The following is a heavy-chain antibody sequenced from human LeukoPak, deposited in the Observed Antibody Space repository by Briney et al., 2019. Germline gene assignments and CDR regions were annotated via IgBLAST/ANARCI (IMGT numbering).Heavy chain of an antibody. D-gene: IGHD4-17*01. CDR2: INHSGST. V-gene: IGHV4-34*01. Sequence: PSETLSLTCVVYGGSFSGYYWSWIRQPPGKGLEWIGEINHSGSTNYNPSLKSRVTISVDTSKNQFSLKLSSVTAADTAVYYCAREGYGDPHFFDYWGQGTLVTVSS. J-gene: IGHJ4*02. CDR3: AREGYGDPHFFDY. CDR1: GGSFSGYY.